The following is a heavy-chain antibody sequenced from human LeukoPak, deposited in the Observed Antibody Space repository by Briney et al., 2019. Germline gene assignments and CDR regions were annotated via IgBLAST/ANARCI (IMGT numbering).Heavy chain of an antibody. J-gene: IGHJ4*02. D-gene: IGHD2-21*01. V-gene: IGHV3-48*02. Sequence: GGSLRLSCAASGFTFSSYSMNWVRQAPGKGLEWVSYITSGSTTIYYADSVKGRFTISRDNAKNSLYLQMNSLKDEYTAVYYCARLAGLAFDYWGQGTLVTVSS. CDR1: GFTFSSYS. CDR2: ITSGSTTI. CDR3: ARLAGLAFDY.